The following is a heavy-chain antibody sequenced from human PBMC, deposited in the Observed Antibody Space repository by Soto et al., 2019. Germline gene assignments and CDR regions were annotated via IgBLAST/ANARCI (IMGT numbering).Heavy chain of an antibody. Sequence: SETLSLTCSVSGFAISRGYYWSWVRQPPGKGLEWIGSIYPSVSSYHNPSLATRLRLSIDTSKNQFTLNLTSVTAAGTALYFCAREKVGTTFFDNWGQGIQVTVSS. CDR1: GFAISRGYY. V-gene: IGHV4-38-2*02. J-gene: IGHJ4*02. CDR2: IYPSVSS. D-gene: IGHD1-1*01. CDR3: AREKVGTTFFDN.